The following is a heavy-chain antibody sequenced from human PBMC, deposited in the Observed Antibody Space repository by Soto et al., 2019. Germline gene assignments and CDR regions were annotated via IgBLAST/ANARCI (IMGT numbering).Heavy chain of an antibody. CDR2: IYYSGST. Sequence: PSETLSLTCTVSGGSISSSSYYWGWIRQPPGKGLEWIGSIYYSGSTYSNPSLKSRVTISVDTSKNQFSLKLSSVTAADTAVYYCARGRGDYDPYYFDYWGHGTLVTVSS. CDR3: ARGRGDYDPYYFDY. V-gene: IGHV4-39*01. J-gene: IGHJ4*01. CDR1: GGSISSSSYY. D-gene: IGHD4-17*01.